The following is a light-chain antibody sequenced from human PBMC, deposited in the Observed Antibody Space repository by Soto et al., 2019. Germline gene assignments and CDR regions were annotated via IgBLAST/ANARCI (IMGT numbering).Light chain of an antibody. Sequence: QSALTQPASVSGSPGQSITISCTGTSSDVGGYNYVSWYQQHPGKAPKLMIYEVSNRPSGVSNRFSGSKSGNTASLTISGPQAEDEADYYCSSYTSSSPLVFGTGTKLTVL. CDR3: SSYTSSSPLV. CDR2: EVS. V-gene: IGLV2-14*01. CDR1: SSDVGGYNY. J-gene: IGLJ1*01.